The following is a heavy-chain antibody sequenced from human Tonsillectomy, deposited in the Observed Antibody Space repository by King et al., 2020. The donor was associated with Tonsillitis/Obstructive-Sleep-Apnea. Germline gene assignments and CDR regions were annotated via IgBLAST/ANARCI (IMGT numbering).Heavy chain of an antibody. V-gene: IGHV3-9*01. CDR2: ISWNSGSI. CDR1: GFTFDDYA. J-gene: IGHJ5*02. CDR3: AMDGSGSYSS. D-gene: IGHD3-10*01. Sequence: VQLVESGGGLVQPGRSLRLSCAASGFTFDDYAMHWVRQAPGKGLEWVSGISWNSGSIGYADSVKGRFTISRDNAKNSLYLQMNSLRAEDTALYYCAMDGSGSYSSWGQGTLVTVSS.